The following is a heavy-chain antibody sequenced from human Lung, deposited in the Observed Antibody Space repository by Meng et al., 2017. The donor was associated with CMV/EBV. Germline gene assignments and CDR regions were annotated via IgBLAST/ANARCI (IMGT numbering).Heavy chain of an antibody. J-gene: IGHJ3*02. CDR3: VKDRHGVNFHAFDI. Sequence: ESXKISXAGSGIGFDVYGMSWVRQVPGKGLEWVSGINWSGGRTGYADSVKGRFTISRDNAKNSLYLQMSRLRAEDTALYYCVKDRHGVNFHAFDIWGQGTMVXVSS. CDR2: INWSGGRT. CDR1: GIGFDVYG. V-gene: IGHV3-20*04. D-gene: IGHD4-17*01.